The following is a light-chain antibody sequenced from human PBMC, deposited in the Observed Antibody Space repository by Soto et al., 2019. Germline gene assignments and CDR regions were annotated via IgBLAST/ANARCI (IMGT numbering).Light chain of an antibody. CDR1: QIIHRS. CDR3: QQSHSTPLT. CDR2: AAS. J-gene: IGKJ2*01. Sequence: DIQMTQSPSSLSASVGDRVTITCRANQIIHRSLNWYQQKPGRAPKLLIYAASSLQSGVPSRFTGSASGTDFTLTISSLQPEDFATYYCQQSHSTPLTFGQGTKLEIK. V-gene: IGKV1-39*01.